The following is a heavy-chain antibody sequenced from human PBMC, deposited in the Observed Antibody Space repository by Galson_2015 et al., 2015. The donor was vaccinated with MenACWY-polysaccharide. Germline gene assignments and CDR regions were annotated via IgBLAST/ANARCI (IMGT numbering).Heavy chain of an antibody. V-gene: IGHV3-7*01. CDR1: GFTFSSYW. D-gene: IGHD4-11*01. Sequence: SLRLSCAASGFTFSSYWMSWVRQAPGKGLEWVANIKQDGSEKYYVDSVKGRFTISRDNAKNSLYLQMNSLRAEDTAVYYCARVNKGYSIWAGGPPLYWYFDLWGRGTLVTVSS. CDR3: ARVNKGYSIWAGGPPLYWYFDL. CDR2: IKQDGSEK. J-gene: IGHJ2*01.